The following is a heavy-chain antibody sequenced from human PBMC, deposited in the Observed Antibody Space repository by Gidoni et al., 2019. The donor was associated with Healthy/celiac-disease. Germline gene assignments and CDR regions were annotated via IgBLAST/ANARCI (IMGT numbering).Heavy chain of an antibody. CDR1: GFTFSSYE. J-gene: IGHJ3*02. CDR3: ARVSQYSVDAFDI. CDR2: ISSSCSTI. D-gene: IGHD5-12*01. V-gene: IGHV3-48*03. Sequence: EVQLVESGGGLVQPGGSLRLSCAASGFTFSSYEMNWVRQAPGKGLEWVSYISSSCSTIYYADSVKGRFTISRDNAKNSLYLQMNSLRAEDTAVYYCARVSQYSVDAFDIWGQGTMVTVSS.